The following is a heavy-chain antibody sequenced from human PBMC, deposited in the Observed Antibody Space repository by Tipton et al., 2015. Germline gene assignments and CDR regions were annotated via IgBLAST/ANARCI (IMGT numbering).Heavy chain of an antibody. CDR2: INHSGRP. V-gene: IGHV4-34*01. CDR1: GGSFSGYY. CDR3: ARGRRIIRYFDE. Sequence: TLSLTCAVYGGSFSGYYWNWIRQPPGKGLEWIGEINHSGRPNYTPSLKSRVTISVDTSKHQFSLKLSSVTAADTAVYYCARGRRIIRYFDEWGQGSLVTVSS. J-gene: IGHJ4*02. D-gene: IGHD3-9*01.